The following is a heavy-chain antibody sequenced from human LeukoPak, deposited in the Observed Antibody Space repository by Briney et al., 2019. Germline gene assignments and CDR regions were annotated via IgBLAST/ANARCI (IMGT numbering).Heavy chain of an antibody. CDR3: AKGTYCSGGSCYPRELGY. D-gene: IGHD2-15*01. J-gene: IGHJ4*02. V-gene: IGHV3-43*02. CDR1: GFTFDDYA. Sequence: GGSLRLSCAASGFTFDDYAMHWVRQAPGKGLEWVSLISGDGGSTYYADSVKGRFTTSRDNSKNSLYLQMNSLRAEDTAVYYCAKGTYCSGGSCYPRELGYWGQGTLVTVSS. CDR2: ISGDGGST.